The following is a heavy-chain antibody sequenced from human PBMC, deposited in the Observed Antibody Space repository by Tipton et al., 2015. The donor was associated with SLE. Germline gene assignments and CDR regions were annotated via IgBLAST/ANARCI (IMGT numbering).Heavy chain of an antibody. CDR1: GFTFSNFA. J-gene: IGHJ4*02. D-gene: IGHD5-18*01. Sequence: SLRLSCAASGFTFSNFAMCWARQAPGKGLEWVSYISNSGYTIHYAESVKGRFTVFRDDAKNSLYLQMNSLRAGDTAVYYCARGYTYGFDHWGQGALVTVSS. V-gene: IGHV3-48*01. CDR3: ARGYTYGFDH. CDR2: ISNSGYTI.